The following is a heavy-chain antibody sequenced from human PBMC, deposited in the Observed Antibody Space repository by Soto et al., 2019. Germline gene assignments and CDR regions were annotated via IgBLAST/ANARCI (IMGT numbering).Heavy chain of an antibody. Sequence: QVQLVQSGAEVKKPGSSVKVSCKASGGTFSSYAISWVRQAPGQGLEWMGGIIPIFGTANYAQKFQGRVTITANESTSTAYMELSSLRSEDTAVYYCASELATVVTGWFDPWGQGTLVTVSS. V-gene: IGHV1-69*12. CDR3: ASELATVVTGWFDP. CDR2: IIPIFGTA. CDR1: GGTFSSYA. D-gene: IGHD4-17*01. J-gene: IGHJ5*02.